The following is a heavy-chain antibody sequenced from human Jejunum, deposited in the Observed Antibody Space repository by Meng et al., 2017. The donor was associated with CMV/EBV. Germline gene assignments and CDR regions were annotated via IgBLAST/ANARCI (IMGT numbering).Heavy chain of an antibody. J-gene: IGHJ6*02. V-gene: IGHV1-46*01. CDR2: INPSGYNT. CDR3: AKEGVLYGMDV. Sequence: KASGYLFTDYYIHWVRPAPGQGLEWMALINPSGYNTNYTQKFQGRITVTRDTSTRTVYMELNNLTFEDTAVYYCAKEGVLYGMDVWGQGTTVTVSS. D-gene: IGHD4/OR15-4a*01. CDR1: GYLFTDYY.